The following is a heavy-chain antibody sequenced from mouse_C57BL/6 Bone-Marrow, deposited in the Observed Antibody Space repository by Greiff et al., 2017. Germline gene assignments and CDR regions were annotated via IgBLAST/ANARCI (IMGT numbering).Heavy chain of an antibody. V-gene: IGHV1-69*01. CDR2: IDPSDSYN. CDR1: GYTFTSYW. D-gene: IGHD2-5*01. CDR3: ARYRYSNYFDY. J-gene: IGHJ2*01. Sequence: QVQLQQPGAELVMPGASVKLSCKASGYTFTSYWMHWVKQRPGQGLEWIGEIDPSDSYNNYNQKFKGKSTLTVDKSSSTAYMQLSSLASEDSAVYYCARYRYSNYFDYWGQGTTLTVSS.